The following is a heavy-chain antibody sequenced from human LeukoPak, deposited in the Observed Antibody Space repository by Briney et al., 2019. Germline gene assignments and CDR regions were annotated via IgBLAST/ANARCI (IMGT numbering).Heavy chain of an antibody. J-gene: IGHJ4*02. V-gene: IGHV3-21*01. CDR3: ARGSYGSGSEFDY. Sequence: PGGSLRLSCAASGFTFSSYSMNWVRQAPGKGLEWVSSISSSSSYIYYADSVKGRFTISRDNAKNSLYLQMNGLRAEDTAVYYCARGSYGSGSEFDYWGQGTLVTVSS. D-gene: IGHD3-10*01. CDR1: GFTFSSYS. CDR2: ISSSSSYI.